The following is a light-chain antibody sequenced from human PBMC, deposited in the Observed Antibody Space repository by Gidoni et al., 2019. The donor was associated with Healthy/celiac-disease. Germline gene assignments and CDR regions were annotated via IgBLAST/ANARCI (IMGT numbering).Light chain of an antibody. CDR3: QQRSNWPPLFT. CDR1: QSVSSY. V-gene: IGKV3-11*01. CDR2: DAS. Sequence: EIVLTQSPATLSWSPGERATLSCRASQSVSSYLAWYQQKPGQAPRLLIYDASNRATGIPARFSGSGSGTDVTLTISSLETEDFAVYYCQQRSNWPPLFTFGPGTKVDIK. J-gene: IGKJ3*01.